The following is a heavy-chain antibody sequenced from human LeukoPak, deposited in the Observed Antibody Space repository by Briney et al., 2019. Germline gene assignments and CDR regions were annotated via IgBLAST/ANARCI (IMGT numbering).Heavy chain of an antibody. D-gene: IGHD6-13*01. CDR1: GFTFSDYG. CDR2: VSADGSNK. V-gene: IGHV3-30*18. Sequence: GRSLRLSCEAAGFTFSDYGMHWVRQAPGKGLEWVAVVSADGSNKQYADSVKGRFTISRDNSKTALYLQLNSLRSEDTAVYYCAKGGVSAIGSWSGDYFDYWGQGTLVTVSS. CDR3: AKGGVSAIGSWSGDYFDY. J-gene: IGHJ4*02.